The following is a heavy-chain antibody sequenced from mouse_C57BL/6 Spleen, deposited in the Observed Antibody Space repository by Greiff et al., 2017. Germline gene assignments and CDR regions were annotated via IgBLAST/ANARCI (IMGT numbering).Heavy chain of an antibody. D-gene: IGHD2-3*01. J-gene: IGHJ2*01. CDR3: ARGNGYYGVLDY. Sequence: VQLQQSGAELARPGASVKLSCKASGYTFTSYGISWVKQRTGQGLEWIGEIYPRSGNTYYNEKFKGKATLTADKSSSTAYMELRSLTSEDAAVYVCARGNGYYGVLDYWGQGTTLTVSS. CDR2: IYPRSGNT. CDR1: GYTFTSYG. V-gene: IGHV1-81*01.